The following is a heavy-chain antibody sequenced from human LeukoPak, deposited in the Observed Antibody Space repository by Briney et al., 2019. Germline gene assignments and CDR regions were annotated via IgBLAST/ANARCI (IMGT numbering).Heavy chain of an antibody. CDR1: GASVSTSH. CDR3: SEGYFEPFAH. V-gene: IGHV4-59*02. Sequence: SETLSLTCVVSGASVSTSHWNWIRQLPGKGLEWIGCLSYTGKTDYNPSLTSRVTISLGTSKNQVSLKLRSVTAADTAVFYCSEGYFEPFAHWGQGTLVTVSS. CDR2: LSYTGKT. D-gene: IGHD2/OR15-2a*01. J-gene: IGHJ4*02.